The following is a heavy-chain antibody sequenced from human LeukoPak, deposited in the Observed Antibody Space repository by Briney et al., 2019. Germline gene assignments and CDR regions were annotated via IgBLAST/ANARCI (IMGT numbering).Heavy chain of an antibody. V-gene: IGHV4-39*01. D-gene: IGHD6-6*01. Sequence: SETLSLTCTVSGGSISSSSYYWGWIRQPPGKGLEWIGSIYYSGSTYYNPSLKSRVTISVNTSKNQFSLKLSSVTAADTAVYYCARRGIAARILYYLDYWGQGTLVTVSS. CDR2: IYYSGST. CDR3: ARRGIAARILYYLDY. CDR1: GGSISSSSYY. J-gene: IGHJ4*02.